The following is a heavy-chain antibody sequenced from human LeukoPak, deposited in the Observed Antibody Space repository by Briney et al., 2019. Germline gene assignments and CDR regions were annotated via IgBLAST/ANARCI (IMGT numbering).Heavy chain of an antibody. CDR2: IYTSGST. J-gene: IGHJ4*02. Sequence: PSETLSLTCTVSGGSISSYDWSWIRQPAGKGLEWIGRIYTSGSTNYNPSLKSRVTMSVDTSKNQFSLKLSSVTAADTAVYYCARDRVGPYGDHSYYFDYWGQGTLVTVSS. CDR1: GGSISSYD. CDR3: ARDRVGPYGDHSYYFDY. D-gene: IGHD4-17*01. V-gene: IGHV4-4*07.